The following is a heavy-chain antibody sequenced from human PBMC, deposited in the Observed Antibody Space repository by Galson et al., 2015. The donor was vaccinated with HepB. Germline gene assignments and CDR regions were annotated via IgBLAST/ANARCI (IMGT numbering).Heavy chain of an antibody. CDR3: ARKRWEYFDY. V-gene: IGHV1-3*04. CDR2: INTGNGNT. Sequence: SVKASCKASGYIFTTYTIHWVRQAPGHGLEWMGWINTGNGNTKYSQKFQGRVTISRDTSASTAYMELTSLRSEDTAVYYCARKRWEYFDYWGQGTLVTVYS. CDR1: GYIFTTYT. D-gene: IGHD1-26*01. J-gene: IGHJ4*02.